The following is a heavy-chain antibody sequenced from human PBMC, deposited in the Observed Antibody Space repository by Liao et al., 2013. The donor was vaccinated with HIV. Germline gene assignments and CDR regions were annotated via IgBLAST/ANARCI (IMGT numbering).Heavy chain of an antibody. CDR2: VYTSGST. CDR3: AREGYDSSGYHYYFDY. Sequence: QVQLQESGPGLVKPSQTLSLTCTVSGDSITSGSYYWSWIRQPAGKGLEWIGRVYTSGSTNYNPSLKSRVTISVDTSKNQFSLKLTSVTAADTAVYYCAREGYDSSGYHYYFDYWGQGTLVTVSS. CDR1: GDSITSGSYY. V-gene: IGHV4-61*02. D-gene: IGHD3-22*01. J-gene: IGHJ4*02.